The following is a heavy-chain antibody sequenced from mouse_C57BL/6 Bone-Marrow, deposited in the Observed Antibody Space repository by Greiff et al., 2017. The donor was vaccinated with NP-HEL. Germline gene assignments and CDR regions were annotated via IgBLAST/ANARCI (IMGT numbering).Heavy chain of an antibody. CDR1: GYTFTSYW. J-gene: IGHJ3*01. D-gene: IGHD2-5*01. Sequence: QVQLQQPGAELVKPGASVKMSCKASGYTFTSYWITWVKQRPGQGLEWIGDIYPGSGSTNYNEKFKSKATLTVDTSSGTAYMQLSSLTSEDSAVYYGARETDSNYGFAYWGQGTLVTVSA. CDR2: IYPGSGST. CDR3: ARETDSNYGFAY. V-gene: IGHV1-55*01.